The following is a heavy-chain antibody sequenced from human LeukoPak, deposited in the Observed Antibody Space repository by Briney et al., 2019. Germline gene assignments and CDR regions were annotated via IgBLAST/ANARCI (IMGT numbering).Heavy chain of an antibody. Sequence: PSETLSLTCAVYGGSFSGYYWSWIRQPPGKGLEWIGVINHSGSTNYNPSLKSRVTISVDTSKNQFSLKLSSVTAADTAVYYCARGGIYSNYFDYWGQGTLVTVSS. V-gene: IGHV4-34*01. CDR3: ARGGIYSNYFDY. D-gene: IGHD4-11*01. CDR1: GGSFSGYY. CDR2: INHSGST. J-gene: IGHJ4*02.